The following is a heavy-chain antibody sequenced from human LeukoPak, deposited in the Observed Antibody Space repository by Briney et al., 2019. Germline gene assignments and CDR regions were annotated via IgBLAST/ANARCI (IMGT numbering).Heavy chain of an antibody. V-gene: IGHV3-49*01. CDR1: GFTFDDYA. J-gene: IGHJ4*02. CDR2: IRSKAFGGTP. D-gene: IGHD4-17*01. Sequence: GRSLRLSCSASGFTFDDYAVSWFRQAPGKGLEWVGFIRSKAFGGTPEYAASVRGRFTISRDGSKSIAYLQMNSLKTEDTAVYYCTRNTVTVHFDYWSQGTLVTVSS. CDR3: TRNTVTVHFDY.